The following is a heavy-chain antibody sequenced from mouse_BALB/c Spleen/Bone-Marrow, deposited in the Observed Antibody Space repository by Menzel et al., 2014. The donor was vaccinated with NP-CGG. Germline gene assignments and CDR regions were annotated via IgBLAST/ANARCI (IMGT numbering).Heavy chain of an antibody. Sequence: EVKLVESGPGLVKPSQSLSLTCTVTGYSITSDYAWNWIRQFPGNKLEWMGYISYSGSTSYNPSLKSRISITRDTSKNQFFLQLNSVTTEDTATYYCARWSYGSTYFDYWGQGTTLTVSS. V-gene: IGHV3-2*02. J-gene: IGHJ2*01. CDR3: ARWSYGSTYFDY. CDR2: ISYSGST. D-gene: IGHD1-1*01. CDR1: GYSITSDYA.